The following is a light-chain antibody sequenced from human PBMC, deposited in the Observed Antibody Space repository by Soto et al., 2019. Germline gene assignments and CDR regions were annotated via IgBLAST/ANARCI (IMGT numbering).Light chain of an antibody. Sequence: QSALTQPASVSASPGQSITISCTGTSSDVGGYNYVSWYQQHPGKAPKLMIYDVSNRPSGVSNRFSGSKSGNTASLTISGLQAEDEADYYCSSYTSSSTLYVLGTG. CDR1: SSDVGGYNY. CDR3: SSYTSSSTLYV. J-gene: IGLJ1*01. V-gene: IGLV2-14*01. CDR2: DVS.